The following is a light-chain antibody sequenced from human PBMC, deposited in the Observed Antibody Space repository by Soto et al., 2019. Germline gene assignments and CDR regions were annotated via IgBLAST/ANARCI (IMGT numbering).Light chain of an antibody. CDR1: QSVSSN. CDR2: GAS. J-gene: IGKJ1*01. V-gene: IGKV3-15*01. CDR3: QQYNNWAWT. Sequence: ETVMTQSPATLSVSPGERATLSCRASQSVSSNLAWYQQKPGQAPRLLIYGASTRATGIPARFSGSGSGTEFTLTISSLQSEDFAVYYCQQYNNWAWTFGQGTKVDIK.